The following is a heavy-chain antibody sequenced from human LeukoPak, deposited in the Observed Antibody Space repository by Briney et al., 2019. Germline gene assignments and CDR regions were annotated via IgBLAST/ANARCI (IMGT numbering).Heavy chain of an antibody. D-gene: IGHD5-12*01. CDR1: GGSFSGYY. CDR2: INHSGST. V-gene: IGHV4-34*01. J-gene: IGHJ4*02. Sequence: SETLSLTCAVYGGSFSGYYWSWIRQPPGKGLEWIGEINHSGSTNYNPSLKSRVTISVDTSKNQFSMKLSSVTAADTAVYYCARVATIAGLDYWGQGTLVTVSS. CDR3: ARVATIAGLDY.